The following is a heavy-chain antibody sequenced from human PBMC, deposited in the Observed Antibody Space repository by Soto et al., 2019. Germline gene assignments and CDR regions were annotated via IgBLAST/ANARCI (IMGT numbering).Heavy chain of an antibody. D-gene: IGHD4-4*01. CDR3: ARGNDFRTGWVDP. V-gene: IGHV4-31*03. J-gene: IGHJ5*02. CDR2: MYYSGTT. Sequence: QVQLQESGPGLVKPSQTLSLTCTVSAGSISSGTYYWNWIRQHPGKGLEWIGYMYYSGTTYYNPSLQSRVTISGDTSKNQFSLKLRSVTVADTAVYYCARGNDFRTGWVDPWGQGIMVTVSS. CDR1: AGSISSGTYY.